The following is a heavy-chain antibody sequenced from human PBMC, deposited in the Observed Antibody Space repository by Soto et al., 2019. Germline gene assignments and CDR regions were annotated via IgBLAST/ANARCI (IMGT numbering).Heavy chain of an antibody. CDR2: IYYSGST. CDR3: ARATRVRYVYFDY. J-gene: IGHJ4*02. CDR1: GGSISSGDYY. Sequence: QMQLQESGPGLVKPSQTLSLTCTVSGGSISSGDYYWSWIRQPPGKGLEWIGYIYYSGSTYYNPSLKSRVTISVDTSKNQFSLKLSSVTAADTAVYYCARATRVRYVYFDYWGQGTLVTVSS. D-gene: IGHD1-20*01. V-gene: IGHV4-30-4*01.